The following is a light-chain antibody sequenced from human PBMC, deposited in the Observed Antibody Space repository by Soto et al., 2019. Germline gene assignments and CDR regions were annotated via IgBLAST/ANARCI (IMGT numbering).Light chain of an antibody. CDR1: QDIKNY. CDR2: GAS. J-gene: IGKJ4*01. V-gene: IGKV1-33*01. CDR3: QQYDSLAQCT. Sequence: DIQMTQSPSSLSASVGDRVTITCQASQDIKNYLNWYQQKPGKAPKLLIYGASNLETGVPSRFSGGGSGTDFTFTITSRQPEDFATYYCQQYDSLAQCTFGGGTKVEIE.